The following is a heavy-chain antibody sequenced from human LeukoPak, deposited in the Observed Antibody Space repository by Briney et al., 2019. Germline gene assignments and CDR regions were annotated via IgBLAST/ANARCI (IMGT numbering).Heavy chain of an antibody. CDR2: ISGSGDST. CDR1: GFTFSSYD. V-gene: IGHV3-23*01. Sequence: GGSLRLSCAASGFTFSSYDMSWVRQAPGKGLEWVSGISGSGDSTYYADYVKGRFTISRDNSKNTLYLQMNSLRAGDTAVYYCAKSSISGLYYFDYWGQGTMVAVSS. D-gene: IGHD3-22*01. J-gene: IGHJ4*02. CDR3: AKSSISGLYYFDY.